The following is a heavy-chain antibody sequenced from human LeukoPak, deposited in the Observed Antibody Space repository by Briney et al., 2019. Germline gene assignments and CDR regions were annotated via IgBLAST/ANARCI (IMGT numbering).Heavy chain of an antibody. CDR1: GFSLSTSGMC. CDR3: ARSPGCYYYYYMDV. CDR2: IDWDDDK. V-gene: IGHV2-70*20. D-gene: IGHD6-19*01. J-gene: IGHJ6*03. Sequence: SGPTLVNPTQTLTLTCTFSGFSLSTSGMCVSWVRQPPGKALEWLALIDWDDDKYYSTSLKTRLTISKDTSKNQVVLTMTNMDPVDTATYYCARSPGCYYYYYMDVWGKGTTVTVSS.